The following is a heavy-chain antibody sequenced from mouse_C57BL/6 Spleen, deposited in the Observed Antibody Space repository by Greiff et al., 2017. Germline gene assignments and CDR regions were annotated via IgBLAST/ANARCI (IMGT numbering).Heavy chain of an antibody. D-gene: IGHD1-1*01. V-gene: IGHV1-80*01. CDR1: GYAFSSYW. CDR3: ARWIYYGSSYPHYYAMDY. Sequence: VQLQQSGAELVKPGASVKISCKASGYAFSSYWMNWVKQRPGKGLEWIGQIYPGDGDTNYNGKFKGKATLTADKSSSTAYMQLSSLTSEDSAVYFCARWIYYGSSYPHYYAMDYWGQGTSVTVSS. J-gene: IGHJ4*01. CDR2: IYPGDGDT.